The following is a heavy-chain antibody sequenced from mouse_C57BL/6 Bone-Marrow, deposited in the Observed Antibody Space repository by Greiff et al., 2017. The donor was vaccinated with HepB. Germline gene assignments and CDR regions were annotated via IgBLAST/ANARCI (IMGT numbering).Heavy chain of an antibody. D-gene: IGHD1-1*01. CDR2: IDPETGGT. CDR1: GYTFTDYE. J-gene: IGHJ4*01. CDR3: TGATVVAEGYAMDY. V-gene: IGHV1-15*01. Sequence: QVQLKQSGAELVRPGASVTLSCKASGYTFTDYEMHWVKQTPVHGLEWIGAIDPETGGTAYNQKFKGKAILTADKSSSTAYMELRSLTSEDSAVYYGTGATVVAEGYAMDYWGQGSSVTVSS.